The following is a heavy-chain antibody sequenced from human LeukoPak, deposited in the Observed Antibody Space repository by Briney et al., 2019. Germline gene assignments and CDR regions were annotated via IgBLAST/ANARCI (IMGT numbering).Heavy chain of an antibody. D-gene: IGHD1-7*01. V-gene: IGHV4-30-2*01. J-gene: IGHJ4*02. CDR1: GGSISSGGYY. Sequence: SETLSLTCTVSGGSISSGGYYWSWIRQPPGKGLEWIGYIYHSGSTYYNPSLKSRVTISVDRSKNQFSLKLSSVTAADTAVYYCAREVIELELVDYWGQGTLVTVSS. CDR2: IYHSGST. CDR3: AREVIELELVDY.